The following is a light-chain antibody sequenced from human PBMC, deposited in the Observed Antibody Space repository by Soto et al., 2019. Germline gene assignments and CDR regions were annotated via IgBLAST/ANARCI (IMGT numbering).Light chain of an antibody. CDR3: QQFSSYPLT. J-gene: IGKJ4*01. V-gene: IGKV3-20*01. Sequence: ERVLAQAAGTRSLSPWGRASRACGESQSVSGNFLAWYQQKPGQTPRLLIYDASSRATGIPDRFSGGGSGTDFTLTISRLEPEAFAVYYCQQFSSYPLTFGGGTKVDIK. CDR2: DAS. CDR1: QSVSGNF.